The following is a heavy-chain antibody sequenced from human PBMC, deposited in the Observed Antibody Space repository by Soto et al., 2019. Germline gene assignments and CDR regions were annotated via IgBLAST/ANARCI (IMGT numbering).Heavy chain of an antibody. Sequence: GGSLRLSCAASGFTFSSYGMHWVRQAPGKGLEWVAVISYDGSNKYYADSVKGRFTISRDNPKNTLYLQMNSLRAEDTAVYYCAKDQRLRFLEWLLPDYWGQGTLVTVSS. CDR2: ISYDGSNK. J-gene: IGHJ4*02. D-gene: IGHD3-3*01. V-gene: IGHV3-30*18. CDR3: AKDQRLRFLEWLLPDY. CDR1: GFTFSSYG.